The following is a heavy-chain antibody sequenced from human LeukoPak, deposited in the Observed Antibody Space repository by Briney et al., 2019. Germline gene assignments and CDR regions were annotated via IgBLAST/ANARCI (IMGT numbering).Heavy chain of an antibody. CDR2: ISSVSNAI. Sequence: PGGSLRLSCAASGFTFGSYSMNWVRQAPGKGLEWLSYISSVSNAIYYADSVKGRFTISRDNGKNSLYLQLNSLRAEDTAVYYCAKRVGTLGSLDFWGQGTLVTVSS. J-gene: IGHJ4*02. CDR3: AKRVGTLGSLDF. V-gene: IGHV3-48*04. D-gene: IGHD4-23*01. CDR1: GFTFGSYS.